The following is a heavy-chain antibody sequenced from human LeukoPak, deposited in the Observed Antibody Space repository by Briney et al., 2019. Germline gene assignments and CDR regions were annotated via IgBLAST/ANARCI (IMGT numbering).Heavy chain of an antibody. J-gene: IGHJ4*02. V-gene: IGHV1-2*02. CDR1: GYTFAGYY. D-gene: IGHD4-17*01. Sequence: ASVKVSCKASGYTFAGYYVHWVRQAPGQGLEWMGWINPNSGGTNYAQNFQGRVTMTRDTSISTAYMELSRLRSDDTAVYYCARVRGGYGAYDYWGQGTLVTVSS. CDR3: ARVRGGYGAYDY. CDR2: INPNSGGT.